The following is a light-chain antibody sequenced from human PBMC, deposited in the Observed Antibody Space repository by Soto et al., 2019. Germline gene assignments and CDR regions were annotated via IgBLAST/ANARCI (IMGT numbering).Light chain of an antibody. Sequence: QSALTQPASVSESLGQSITISCSGTSSDIGGHNFVSWYQQLPGKTPKVLIYGVSNRPSGISNRFSGSKSSNTASLTISGLQAEDEADYYCSSYTFSNTWVFGGGTKLTVL. J-gene: IGLJ3*02. CDR1: SSDIGGHNF. CDR2: GVS. V-gene: IGLV2-14*01. CDR3: SSYTFSNTWV.